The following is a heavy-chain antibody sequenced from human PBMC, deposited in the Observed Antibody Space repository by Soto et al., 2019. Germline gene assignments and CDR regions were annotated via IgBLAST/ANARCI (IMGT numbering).Heavy chain of an antibody. CDR1: GFTLNNYW. CDR3: ARDLGGPDY. CDR2: INNDGSST. D-gene: IGHD3-16*01. V-gene: IGHV3-74*01. Sequence: PGGSLRLSCAASGFTLNNYWMHWVREAPGKGLVWVSRINNDGSSTAYADPGKGRFTISRDNAKNTLYLQMNSLRAEDTAIYYCARDLGGPDYWGQGTLVTVSS. J-gene: IGHJ4*02.